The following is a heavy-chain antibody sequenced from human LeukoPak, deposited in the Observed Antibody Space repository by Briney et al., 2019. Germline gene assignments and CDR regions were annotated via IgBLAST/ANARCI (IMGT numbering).Heavy chain of an antibody. CDR2: IKQDGSEK. CDR3: ARDLNVDFWSGSPHGSGY. Sequence: GGSLRLSCAASGFTFSSYWMSWVRQAPGKGLEWVANIKQDGSEKYYVDSVKGRFTISRDNAKNSLYLQMNSLRAEDTAVYYCARDLNVDFWSGSPHGSGYWGQGTLVTVSS. V-gene: IGHV3-7*01. J-gene: IGHJ4*02. D-gene: IGHD3-3*01. CDR1: GFTFSSYW.